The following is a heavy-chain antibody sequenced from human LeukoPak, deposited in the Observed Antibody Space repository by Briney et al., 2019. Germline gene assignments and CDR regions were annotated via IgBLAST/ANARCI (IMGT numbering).Heavy chain of an antibody. J-gene: IGHJ4*02. CDR1: GFTFGDYA. D-gene: IGHD2-2*01. CDR2: IRSKAFDGTT. Sequence: PGGSLRLSCATSGFTFGDYAMSWVRQAPGKGLEWVGCIRSKAFDGTTEYAASMEGRFIISRDDSKSIAYLQVNSLKTEDTAMYYCTRVSGYCSTTVCRNTNFNYWGQGTLVTVSS. CDR3: TRVSGYCSTTVCRNTNFNY. V-gene: IGHV3-49*04.